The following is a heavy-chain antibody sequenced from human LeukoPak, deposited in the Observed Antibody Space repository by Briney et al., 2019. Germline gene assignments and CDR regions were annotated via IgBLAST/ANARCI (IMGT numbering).Heavy chain of an antibody. D-gene: IGHD5-12*01. CDR2: IYYSGST. CDR1: GGSISSGDYY. J-gene: IGHJ4*02. V-gene: IGHV4-30-4*08. CDR3: ARGSGYDANYDY. Sequence: SETLSLTCTVSGGSISSGDYYWSWIRQPPGKGLEWIGYIYYSGSTYYNPSLKSRVTISVDTSKNQFSLKLSSVPAADTAVYYCARGSGYDANYDYWGQGTLVTVSS.